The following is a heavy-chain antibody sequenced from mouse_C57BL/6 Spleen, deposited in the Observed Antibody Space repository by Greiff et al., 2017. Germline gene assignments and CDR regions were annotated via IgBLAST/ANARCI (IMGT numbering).Heavy chain of an antibody. CDR1: GYTFTSYG. CDR3: VRDCGRYEVVYYLDY. J-gene: IGHJ2*01. D-gene: IGHD1-1*02. V-gene: IGHV1-58*01. Sequence: VQLQQPGAELVRPGSSVKMSCKTSGYTFTSYGINWVKQRPGQGLEWIGYIYPANGYTEYNEKFKGKATLTSDTSSSTAYMQLSRLTSEDSAIYFGVRDCGRYEVVYYLDYWGQGTTLTVSS. CDR2: IYPANGYT.